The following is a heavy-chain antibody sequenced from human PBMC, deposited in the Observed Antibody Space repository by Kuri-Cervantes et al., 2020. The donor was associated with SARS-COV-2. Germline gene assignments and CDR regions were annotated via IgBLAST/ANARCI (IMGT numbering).Heavy chain of an antibody. V-gene: IGHV3-30*02. CDR3: ARGFTDAHPFDY. Sequence: GGSLRLSCAASGFTFSSYSMHWVRQAPGKGLEWVAFIRYDGSNKYYADSVKGRFTISRDNAKNSLYLQMNSLRAEDTAVYYCARGFTDAHPFDYWGQGTLVTVSS. J-gene: IGHJ4*02. D-gene: IGHD2-2*01. CDR1: GFTFSSYS. CDR2: IRYDGSNK.